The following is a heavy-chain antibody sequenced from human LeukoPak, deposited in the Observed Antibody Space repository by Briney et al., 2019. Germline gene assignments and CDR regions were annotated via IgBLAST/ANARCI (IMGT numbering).Heavy chain of an antibody. D-gene: IGHD6-13*01. CDR2: IHYSGST. CDR3: ASSWYGYYYYYMDV. CDR1: GGSISSSSYY. Sequence: SETLSLTCTVSGGSISSSSYYWGWIRQPPGKGLEWIGSIHYSGSTNYNPSLKSRVTISVDTSKNQFSLKLSSVTAADTAVYYCASSWYGYYYYYMDVWGTGTTVTVSS. J-gene: IGHJ6*03. V-gene: IGHV4-39*07.